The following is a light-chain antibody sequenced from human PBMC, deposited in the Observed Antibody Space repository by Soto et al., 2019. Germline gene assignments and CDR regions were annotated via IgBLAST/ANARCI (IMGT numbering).Light chain of an antibody. J-gene: IGKJ1*01. CDR1: ETVATN. V-gene: IGKV3-15*01. Sequence: EVVMTQSPATLSVSPGERATLSCRASETVATNLAWYQQKPGQAPRLLISGASTRAAGISDRFRGSGSGTEFTLTSSRLPSEDSAIYCCQQYFEWPPMTFGQGTKVEI. CDR3: QQYFEWPPMT. CDR2: GAS.